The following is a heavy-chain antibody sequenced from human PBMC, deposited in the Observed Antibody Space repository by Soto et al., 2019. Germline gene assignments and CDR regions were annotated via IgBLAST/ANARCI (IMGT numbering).Heavy chain of an antibody. J-gene: IGHJ4*02. D-gene: IGHD3-10*01. CDR1: GDTFTFYP. Sequence: QVQLVPSGAEVKKPGSSVRVSCKASGDTFTFYPINWVRQAPGLGLEWMGRINPILSMSNYAQRFQGRVTMTADKSTSTAYMELSSLRSEDTAMYYCASSYGSGYRAFDYWGQGALVTVSS. CDR3: ASSYGSGYRAFDY. CDR2: INPILSMS. V-gene: IGHV1-69*02.